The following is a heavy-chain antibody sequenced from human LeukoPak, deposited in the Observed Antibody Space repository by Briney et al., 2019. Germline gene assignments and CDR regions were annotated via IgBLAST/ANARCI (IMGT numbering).Heavy chain of an antibody. CDR1: GYTFTSYG. J-gene: IGHJ4*02. V-gene: IGHV1-18*01. Sequence: ASVKVSCKASGYTFTSYGISWVRQAPGQGLEWMGLISAYNGNTNYAQKLQGRVTMTTDTSTSTAYMELRSLRSDDTAVYYCARDPRFLEWLNVIDRNYFDYWGQGTLVTVSS. CDR2: ISAYNGNT. D-gene: IGHD3-3*01. CDR3: ARDPRFLEWLNVIDRNYFDY.